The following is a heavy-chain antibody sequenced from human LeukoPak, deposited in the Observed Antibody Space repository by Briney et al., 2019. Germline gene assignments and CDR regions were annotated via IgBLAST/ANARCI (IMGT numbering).Heavy chain of an antibody. V-gene: IGHV3-64D*06. D-gene: IGHD3-10*01. CDR3: VRGLYGLGWDY. J-gene: IGHJ4*02. CDR2: VSSDWGTT. Sequence: GGSLRLSCSASRFSLSSYNMHWVRQAPGKGLEFVSGVSSDWGTTDYADSARDRFTISRDNSKNTLYLQMSSLRAEDTAIYYCVRGLYGLGWDYWGPGTLVTVTS. CDR1: RFSLSSYN.